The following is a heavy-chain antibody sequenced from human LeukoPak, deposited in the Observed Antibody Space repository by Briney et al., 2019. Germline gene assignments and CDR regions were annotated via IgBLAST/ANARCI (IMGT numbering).Heavy chain of an antibody. J-gene: IGHJ4*02. Sequence: SETLSLTCDVSGDFFRSYWWGWVRHPAGKGLEWIGRIYATGSTNFNPSLKSRLTMSMDTSTNQFSLKLTSVTAADTAVYFCARQGYTASYYFLDSWSQGILVTVSS. CDR3: ARQGYTASYYFLDS. CDR1: GDFFRSYW. D-gene: IGHD1-26*01. CDR2: IYATGST. V-gene: IGHV4-4*07.